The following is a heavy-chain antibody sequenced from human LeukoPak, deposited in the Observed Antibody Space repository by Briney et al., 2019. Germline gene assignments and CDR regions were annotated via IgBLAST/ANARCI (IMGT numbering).Heavy chain of an antibody. CDR3: ARDVRDYDFWSGYSPGLYYYYGMDV. J-gene: IGHJ6*02. CDR2: ISSSSSTI. D-gene: IGHD3-3*01. V-gene: IGHV3-48*04. CDR1: GFTFSSYS. Sequence: GGSLRLFCAASGFTFSSYSMNWVRQAPGKGLEWVSYISSSSSTIYYADSVKGRFTISRDNAKNSLYLQMNSLRAEDTAVYYCARDVRDYDFWSGYSPGLYYYYGMDVWGQGTTVTVSS.